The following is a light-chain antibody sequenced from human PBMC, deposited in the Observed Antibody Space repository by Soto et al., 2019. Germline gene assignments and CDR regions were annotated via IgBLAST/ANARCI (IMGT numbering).Light chain of an antibody. V-gene: IGKV3-20*01. CDR2: GTS. J-gene: IGKJ2*01. CDR1: QTADSRY. Sequence: EIVLTQSPGTLSLSPGERATLFCRASQTADSRYLAWYQQKPDQAPGLLIYGTSNRATGIPDRFSGSVSGTDFTLTISSLEPEDSAVYYCQQYDISPPVYTFGQGTKLEI. CDR3: QQYDISPPVYT.